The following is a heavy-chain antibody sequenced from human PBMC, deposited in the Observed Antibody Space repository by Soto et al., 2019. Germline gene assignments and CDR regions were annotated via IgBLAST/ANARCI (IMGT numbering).Heavy chain of an antibody. CDR3: AREDDYGYRYINYGLDV. D-gene: IGHD4-17*01. CDR2: ISFDGTKK. J-gene: IGHJ6*02. Sequence: GGSLRLSCAASGFTFSDYYMSWIRQAPGKGLEWVAVISFDGTKKYYSDSVKGRFTISRDNLKNTLYLQMSNLRVEDAALYFCAREDDYGYRYINYGLDVWGQGTTVTVSS. CDR1: GFTFSDYY. V-gene: IGHV3-30*03.